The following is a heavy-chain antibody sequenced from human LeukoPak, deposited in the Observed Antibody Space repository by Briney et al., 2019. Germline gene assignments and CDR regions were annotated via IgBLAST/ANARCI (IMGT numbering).Heavy chain of an antibody. CDR1: GNTFTNSN. CDR2: INTGAGGT. Sequence: ASVKVSCKASGNTFTNSNIHWVRQAPGEGLEWMGIINTGAGGTNYAQKFQGRVTMSRDTSTSTVYLELSSLRSEDTAVCYCAGVGFFGNWFDPWSQGTLAIVSS. D-gene: IGHD3-3*01. J-gene: IGHJ5*02. V-gene: IGHV1-46*01. CDR3: AGVGFFGNWFDP.